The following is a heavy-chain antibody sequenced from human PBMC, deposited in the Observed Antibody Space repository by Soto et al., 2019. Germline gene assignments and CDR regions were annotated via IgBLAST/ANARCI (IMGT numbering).Heavy chain of an antibody. V-gene: IGHV3-23*01. Sequence: PGGSLRLSCAASGFIFSTYAMNWVRQAPGKGLEWVSAITSSGGGTYYAEPVRGRFTISRDNSINTLYLQMSSLRPEDTAVYYCAHPRGYGVFDAVDIWGQGTMVTVSS. J-gene: IGHJ3*02. CDR1: GFIFSTYA. D-gene: IGHD4-17*01. CDR3: AHPRGYGVFDAVDI. CDR2: ITSSGGGT.